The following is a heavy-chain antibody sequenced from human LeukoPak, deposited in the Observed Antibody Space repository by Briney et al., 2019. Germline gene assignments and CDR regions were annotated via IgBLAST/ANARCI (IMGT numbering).Heavy chain of an antibody. J-gene: IGHJ4*02. CDR1: GFTFSSYA. V-gene: IGHV3-23*01. CDR3: AKGGGVFAYYFDY. D-gene: IGHD3-10*01. CDR2: ISGSGGTT. Sequence: GGSLRLSCAASGFTFSSYAMTWVRRAPGKGLEWVSAISGSGGTTYYADSVKGRFTISRDNSKNTLFLQMNSLRAEDTAVYYCAKGGGVFAYYFDYWGQGTLVTVSS.